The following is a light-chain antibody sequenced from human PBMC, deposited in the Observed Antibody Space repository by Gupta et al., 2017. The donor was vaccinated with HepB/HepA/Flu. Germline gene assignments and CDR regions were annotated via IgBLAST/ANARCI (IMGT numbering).Light chain of an antibody. CDR3: QQYANWFVWT. Sequence: EIVMTQSPATLSVSPGERATLSCRASQSIRSNLAWYQQKPGQAPRLLIYGATTRATGIPARFSGSGYGTEFTLTISSRQSEDFAVYYCQQYANWFVWTFGQGTKVEIK. CDR2: GAT. CDR1: QSIRSN. V-gene: IGKV3-15*01. J-gene: IGKJ1*01.